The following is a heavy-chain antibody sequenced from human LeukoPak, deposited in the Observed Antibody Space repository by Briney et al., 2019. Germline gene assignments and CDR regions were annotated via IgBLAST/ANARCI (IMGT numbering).Heavy chain of an antibody. Sequence: PGGSLRLSCGASGFSVKNTPMSWVRQAPNKGLEWVSTIDSGTTTYTADSVKGRFIISRDVFKNTMSLQMSSLRAEDTAVYYCARDSLPYEYWSAYYGHTRLNGMDVWGQGITVIVSS. CDR2: IDSGTTT. CDR1: GFSVKNTP. V-gene: IGHV3-66*01. J-gene: IGHJ6*02. D-gene: IGHD3-3*01. CDR3: ARDSLPYEYWSAYYGHTRLNGMDV.